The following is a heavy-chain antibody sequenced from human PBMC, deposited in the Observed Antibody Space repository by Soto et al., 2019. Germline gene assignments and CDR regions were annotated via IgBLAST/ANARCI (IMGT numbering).Heavy chain of an antibody. V-gene: IGHV4-59*08. CDR3: ARLGLPYYFDY. Sequence: QVQLQESGPGLVKPSETLSLTCTVSGGSISSYYWSWIRQPPGKGLEWIGYIYYSGSTNYNPSLKXXITISVDTSKNQFALKLSSVTAADTAVYYCARLGLPYYFDYWGQGTLVTVSS. J-gene: IGHJ4*02. CDR2: IYYSGST. CDR1: GGSISSYY.